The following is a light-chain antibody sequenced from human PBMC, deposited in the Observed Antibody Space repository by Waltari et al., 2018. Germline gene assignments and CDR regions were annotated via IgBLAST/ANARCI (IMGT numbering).Light chain of an antibody. CDR3: CSYAGSYTWV. J-gene: IGLJ3*02. V-gene: IGLV2-11*01. CDR1: TNDLGSYNY. Sequence: SALTQPRSVSGSPGQSVPIPCTGTTNDLGSYNYVSWYQQHPGKAPKLIILDVTKRPSGVPDRLSGSKSGNTASLTISGLRAEDEAEYYCCSYAGSYTWVFGGGTKLTVV. CDR2: DVT.